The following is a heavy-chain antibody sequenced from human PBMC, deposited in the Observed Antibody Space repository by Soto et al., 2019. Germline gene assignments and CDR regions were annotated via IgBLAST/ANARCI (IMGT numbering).Heavy chain of an antibody. CDR1: GYTFTGYY. V-gene: IGHV1-2*04. CDR2: INPNSGGT. CDR3: ARDGGVLWFGELLTDAFDI. Sequence: ASVKVSCKASGYTFTGYYMHWVRQAPGQGLEWMGWINPNSGGTNYAQKFQGWVTMTRDTSISTAYMELSRLRSDDTAVYYCARDGGVLWFGELLTDAFDICGQGTMVTV. J-gene: IGHJ3*02. D-gene: IGHD3-10*01.